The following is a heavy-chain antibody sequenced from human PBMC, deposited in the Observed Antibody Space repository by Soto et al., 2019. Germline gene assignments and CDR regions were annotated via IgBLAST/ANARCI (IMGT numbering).Heavy chain of an antibody. Sequence: QVQLVESGGGVVQPGRSLRLSCAASGFTFSSYGMHWVRQAPGKGLEWVAVISYDGSNKYYADSVKGRFTISRDNSKNTLYLQMNSLRAEDTAVYYCAKVYCSGGSCQTFDYWGQGTLVTVSS. V-gene: IGHV3-30*18. D-gene: IGHD2-15*01. CDR2: ISYDGSNK. J-gene: IGHJ4*02. CDR1: GFTFSSYG. CDR3: AKVYCSGGSCQTFDY.